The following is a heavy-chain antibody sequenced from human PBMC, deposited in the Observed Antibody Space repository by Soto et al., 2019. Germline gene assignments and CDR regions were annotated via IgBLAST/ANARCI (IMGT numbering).Heavy chain of an antibody. CDR1: GFTFSTYW. V-gene: IGHV3-74*01. CDR2: TNSDESDT. D-gene: IGHD2-2*02. J-gene: IGHJ6*02. CDR3: VRTSGILSGLDV. Sequence: EVQLVESGGGLVQPGGSLRLSCAASGFTFSTYWMHWVRQAPGKGLVSVACTNSDESDTTYADSVRGRFTISRDNAKNTLYLQMNSLRGEDTAVYYGVRTSGILSGLDVWGQGTSVTVSS.